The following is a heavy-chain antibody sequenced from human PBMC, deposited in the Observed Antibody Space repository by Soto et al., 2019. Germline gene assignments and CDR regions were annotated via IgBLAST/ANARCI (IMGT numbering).Heavy chain of an antibody. Sequence: EAQLVESGGGLVHPGGSLTLSCAASGFTFSTFWMSWVRQAPGKGLEWVANIKGDGSQKYYVDSMKGRFTISRDNGKNSLYLQMNSLGAEDTAVYYCVRAAVGAAFDYWGQGTLVSVSS. CDR3: VRAAVGAAFDY. J-gene: IGHJ4*02. CDR1: GFTFSTFW. V-gene: IGHV3-7*04. D-gene: IGHD2-15*01. CDR2: IKGDGSQK.